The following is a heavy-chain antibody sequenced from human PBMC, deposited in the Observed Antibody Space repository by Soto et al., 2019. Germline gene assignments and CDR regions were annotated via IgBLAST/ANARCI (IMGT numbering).Heavy chain of an antibody. CDR3: ARAQLGGIRTLKSRGAFDI. D-gene: IGHD3-16*01. CDR1: GGTFSSYA. Sequence: EASVKVSCKASGGTFSSYAISWVRQAPGQGLEWMGGIIPIFGTANYAQKFQGRVTITADESTSTAYMELSSLRSEDTAVYYCARAQLGGIRTLKSRGAFDIWGQGTMVTVSS. V-gene: IGHV1-69*13. J-gene: IGHJ3*02. CDR2: IIPIFGTA.